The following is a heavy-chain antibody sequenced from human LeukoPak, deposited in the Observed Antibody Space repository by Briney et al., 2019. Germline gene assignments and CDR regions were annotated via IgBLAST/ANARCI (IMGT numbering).Heavy chain of an antibody. J-gene: IGHJ4*02. CDR2: IWYDGSNK. CDR3: ARDSLEEYYFDY. CDR1: GFTFSSYG. Sequence: GGSLRLSCAASGFTFSSYGMSWVRQAPGKGLEWVAVIWYDGSNKYYADSVKGRFTISRDNSKNTLYLQMNSLRAEDTAVYYCARDSLEEYYFDYWGQGTLVTVSS. V-gene: IGHV3-33*08.